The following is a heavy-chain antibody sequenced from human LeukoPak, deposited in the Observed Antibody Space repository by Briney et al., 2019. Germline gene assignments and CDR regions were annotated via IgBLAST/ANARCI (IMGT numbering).Heavy chain of an antibody. Sequence: GGSLRLSCAASGFTFSDHYIGWVRQMPGKGLEWMGIIYPGDSDTRYSPSFQGQVTISADKSISTAYLQWSSLKASDTAMYYCARVFYSSRPNFDSSGYYYWGQGTLVTVSS. CDR1: GFTFSDHY. V-gene: IGHV5-51*01. J-gene: IGHJ4*02. CDR3: ARVFYSSRPNFDSSGYYY. CDR2: IYPGDSDT. D-gene: IGHD3-22*01.